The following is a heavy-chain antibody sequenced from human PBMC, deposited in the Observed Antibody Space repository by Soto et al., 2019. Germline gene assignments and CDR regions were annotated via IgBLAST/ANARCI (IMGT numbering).Heavy chain of an antibody. D-gene: IGHD3-10*01. CDR3: ARAVVRRVIIQYTSFFDY. J-gene: IGHJ4*02. V-gene: IGHV4-34*01. Sequence: SETLSLTCAVYGGSFSDYYWSWIRQAPGRGLEWIGEVNHSGGTYYNPSLKSRVTISVDTSKNQFSLKLSSVTAADTAVYYCARAVVRRVIIQYTSFFDYWSQGTLVTVSS. CDR2: VNHSGGT. CDR1: GGSFSDYY.